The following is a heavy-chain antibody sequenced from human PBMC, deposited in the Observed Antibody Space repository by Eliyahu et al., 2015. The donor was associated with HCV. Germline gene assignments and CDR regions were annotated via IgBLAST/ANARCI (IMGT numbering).Heavy chain of an antibody. V-gene: IGHV2-5*01. CDR3: AHRRKRAGGYYDFWSGYYTPDAFDI. D-gene: IGHD3-3*01. J-gene: IGHJ3*02. CDR1: GFSLSTSGVG. CDR2: IYWNDDK. Sequence: QITLKESGPTLVKPTQTLTLTCTFSGFSLSTSGVGVGWIRQPPGKALEWLALIYWNDDKRYSPSLKSRLTITKDTSKNQVVLTMTNMDPVDTATYYCAHRRKRAGGYYDFWSGYYTPDAFDIWGQGTMVTVSS.